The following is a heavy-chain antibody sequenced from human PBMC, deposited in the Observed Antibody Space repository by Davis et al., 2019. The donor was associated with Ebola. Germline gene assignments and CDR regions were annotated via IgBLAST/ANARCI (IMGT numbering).Heavy chain of an antibody. J-gene: IGHJ5*02. CDR2: INHSGST. D-gene: IGHD2/OR15-2a*01. CDR3: ARGIGFLSGDFRP. Sequence: MPSETLSLTCAVYGGSFSGYYWSWIRQPPGKGLEWIGEINHSGSTNYNPSLKSRVTISVDTSKNQFSLKLSSVTAADTAVYYCARGIGFLSGDFRPWGQGTLVTVSS. V-gene: IGHV4-34*01. CDR1: GGSFSGYY.